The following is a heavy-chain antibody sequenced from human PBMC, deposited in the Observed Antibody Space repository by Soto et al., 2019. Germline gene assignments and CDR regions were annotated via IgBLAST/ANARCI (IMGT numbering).Heavy chain of an antibody. D-gene: IGHD1-7*01. Sequence: ETLALTSSTLGSSITSGSSDGGWIRRPPGKGLEWIGSIYYSGSTYYTPSLKSRVTISVDTSKNQSSLKLSSVTAADTAVYYCARKKETEYGTTNWFDPWGQG. CDR3: ARKKETEYGTTNWFDP. CDR2: IYYSGST. CDR1: GSSITSGSSD. V-gene: IGHV4-39*01. J-gene: IGHJ5*02.